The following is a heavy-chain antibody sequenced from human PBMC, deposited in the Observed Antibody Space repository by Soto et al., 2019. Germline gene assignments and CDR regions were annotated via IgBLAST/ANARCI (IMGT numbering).Heavy chain of an antibody. Sequence: VQLVESGGGLVQPGGSLRLSCAASGFTFSSYGMHWVRQAPGKGLVWVAVISYDGSNKYYADSVKGRFTISRDNSKNTLYLQMNSLRAEDTAVYYCAKDHTGTISPRFDPWGQGTLVTVSS. J-gene: IGHJ5*02. CDR3: AKDHTGTISPRFDP. V-gene: IGHV3-30*18. D-gene: IGHD3-3*01. CDR2: ISYDGSNK. CDR1: GFTFSSYG.